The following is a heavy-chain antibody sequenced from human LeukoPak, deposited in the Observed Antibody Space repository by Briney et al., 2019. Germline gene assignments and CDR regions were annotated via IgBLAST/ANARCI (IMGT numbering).Heavy chain of an antibody. CDR2: ISAYNGNT. J-gene: IGHJ4*02. Sequence: ASVKVSCKASGYTFTSYGISWVRQAPGQGLEWMGGISAYNGNTNYAQKVQGRVTMTTDTSTSTAYMELRSLRSDDTAVYYCARVSKGSYYGIMNFDYWGQGTLVTVSS. CDR1: GYTFTSYG. V-gene: IGHV1-18*01. D-gene: IGHD1-26*01. CDR3: ARVSKGSYYGIMNFDY.